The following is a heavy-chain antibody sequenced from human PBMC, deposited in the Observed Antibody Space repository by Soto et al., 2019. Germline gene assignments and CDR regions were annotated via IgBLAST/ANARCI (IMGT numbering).Heavy chain of an antibody. CDR1: GFTFSSYA. Sequence: QVQLVESGGGVVQPGRSLRLSCAASGFTFSSYAMHWVRRAPGKGLEWVAVISYDGSNKYYADSVKGRFTISRDNSKNTLYLQMNRLKTEDTAVYYCARDSAPRITIFGVVSGYYYGMDVWGQGTTVTVSS. J-gene: IGHJ6*02. D-gene: IGHD3-3*01. CDR2: ISYDGSNK. CDR3: ARDSAPRITIFGVVSGYYYGMDV. V-gene: IGHV3-30-3*01.